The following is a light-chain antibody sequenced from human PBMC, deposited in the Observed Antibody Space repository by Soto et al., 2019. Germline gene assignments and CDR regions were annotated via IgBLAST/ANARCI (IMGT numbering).Light chain of an antibody. Sequence: QPVLTQSPSASASLGASVKLTCTLSSGHVTYAIAWHQQRPEKGPRYLMKLNSDGSHSKGDGIPDRCSGSSSGAERYLTLSSLQSEDEADYCCQTWVTGIQVFGGGTKLTVL. J-gene: IGLJ2*01. CDR2: LNSDGSH. CDR1: SGHVTYA. CDR3: QTWVTGIQV. V-gene: IGLV4-69*01.